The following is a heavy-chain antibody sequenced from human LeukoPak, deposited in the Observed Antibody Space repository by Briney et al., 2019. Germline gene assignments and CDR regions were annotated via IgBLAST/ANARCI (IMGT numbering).Heavy chain of an antibody. CDR2: INHSGST. D-gene: IGHD3-10*01. V-gene: IGHV4-34*01. J-gene: IGHJ6*04. CDR1: GGSFSGYY. Sequence: SETLSLTCAVYGGSFSGYYWSWIRQPPGKGLEWIGEINHSGSTNYNPSLKSRVTISVDTSKNQFSLKLSSVTAADTAVYCCARTQIYGSGSYYIGNYYYYGMDVWGKGTTVTVSS. CDR3: ARTQIYGSGSYYIGNYYYYGMDV.